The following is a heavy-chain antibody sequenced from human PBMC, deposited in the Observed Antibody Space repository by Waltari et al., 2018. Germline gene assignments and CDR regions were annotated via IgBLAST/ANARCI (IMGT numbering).Heavy chain of an antibody. Sequence: EIQLVESGGDLVQPGGSLRVSWVTSGFPFHNFCMAWVRQVPGKGLQWLAHIKHDGSETYHVDSVKGRFTISRDNARNSLYLEMDRLRVEDTGVYYCAREGLTEEAAYWGQGTLVTVSS. V-gene: IGHV3-7*01. CDR2: IKHDGSET. D-gene: IGHD4-4*01. CDR3: AREGLTEEAAY. CDR1: GFPFHNFC. J-gene: IGHJ4*02.